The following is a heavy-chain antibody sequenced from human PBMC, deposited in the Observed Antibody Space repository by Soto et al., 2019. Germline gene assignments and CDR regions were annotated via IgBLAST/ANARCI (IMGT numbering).Heavy chain of an antibody. J-gene: IGHJ4*02. V-gene: IGHV1-18*01. D-gene: IGHD2-15*01. Sequence: QVQLVQSGAEVKNPGASVKVSCKASGYTFSSYGIIWVRQAPGQGLEWMGYASGYNRVTNYAQKFQRRVRMTIDTSTSTAYMELRRLRSDDTAVYYCARDYPLASDIVVEAVAPELDYWGEGTLVSVSS. CDR2: ASGYNRVT. CDR1: GYTFSSYG. CDR3: ARDYPLASDIVVEAVAPELDY.